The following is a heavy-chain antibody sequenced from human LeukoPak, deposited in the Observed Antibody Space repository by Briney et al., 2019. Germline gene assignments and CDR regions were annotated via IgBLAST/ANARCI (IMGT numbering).Heavy chain of an antibody. D-gene: IGHD2-15*01. CDR2: INSNSCDT. Sequence: ASVKVSFKSSVYTFSDYYIHWVRQAPGQGLEWMGLINSNSCDTKYAQMLQGRVTMTRDTSISTAYMELRRLSSDDTAVFYCARGHSSVDVWGKGTTVTISS. CDR3: ARGHSSVDV. J-gene: IGHJ6*04. CDR1: VYTFSDYY. V-gene: IGHV1-2*02.